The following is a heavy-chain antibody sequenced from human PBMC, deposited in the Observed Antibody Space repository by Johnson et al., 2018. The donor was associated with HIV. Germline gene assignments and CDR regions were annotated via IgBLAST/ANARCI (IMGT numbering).Heavy chain of an antibody. J-gene: IGHJ3*02. D-gene: IGHD1-20*01. Sequence: QMQLVESGGGLVKPGGSLRLSCAASGFTFSDYYMSWIRQAPGKGLEWVSYISSSGSTIYYADSVKGRFTISRDNAKNSLYLQMNSLRAEDTAVYYCASDLLYNWERRTDAFDIWGQGTMVTVSS. CDR1: GFTFSDYY. V-gene: IGHV3-11*04. CDR3: ASDLLYNWERRTDAFDI. CDR2: ISSSGSTI.